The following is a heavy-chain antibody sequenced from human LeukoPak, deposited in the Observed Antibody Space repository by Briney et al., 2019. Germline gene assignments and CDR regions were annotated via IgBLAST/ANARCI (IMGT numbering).Heavy chain of an antibody. D-gene: IGHD3-10*01. J-gene: IGHJ5*02. CDR1: GGSISSSSYY. V-gene: IGHV4-39*07. CDR3: ARVEGTYYGSGSYYDWFDP. Sequence: PSETLSLTCTVSGGSISSSSYYWGWIRQPPGKGLEWIGSIYYSGSTYYNPSLKSRVTISVDTSKNQFSLKLSSVTAADTAVYYCARVEGTYYGSGSYYDWFDPWGQGTLVTVSS. CDR2: IYYSGST.